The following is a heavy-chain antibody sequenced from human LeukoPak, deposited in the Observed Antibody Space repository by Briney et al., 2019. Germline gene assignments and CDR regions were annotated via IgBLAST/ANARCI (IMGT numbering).Heavy chain of an antibody. V-gene: IGHV4-30-2*01. Sequence: SETLSLTCAVSGGSISSGGYSWSWIRQPPGKGLEWIGYIYHSGSTYYNPSLKSRVTISVDRSKNQFSLKLSSVTAADTAVYYCAAGYCSGGSCAFDYWGQGTLVTVSS. CDR3: AAGYCSGGSCAFDY. CDR2: IYHSGST. CDR1: GGSISSGGYS. J-gene: IGHJ4*02. D-gene: IGHD2-15*01.